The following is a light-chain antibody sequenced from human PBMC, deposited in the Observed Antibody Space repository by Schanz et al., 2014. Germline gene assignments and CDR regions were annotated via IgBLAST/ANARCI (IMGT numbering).Light chain of an antibody. CDR2: DVS. V-gene: IGLV2-14*01. Sequence: QSALTQPASVSGSPGQSITISCTGTSSDVGDYNYVSWYQLHPGKAPKLMIYDVSKRPSGVPDRFSGSKSGNTASLTISGLQAEDEADYYCSSYTSSSTWVFGGGTKLTVL. CDR1: SSDVGDYNY. J-gene: IGLJ3*02. CDR3: SSYTSSSTWV.